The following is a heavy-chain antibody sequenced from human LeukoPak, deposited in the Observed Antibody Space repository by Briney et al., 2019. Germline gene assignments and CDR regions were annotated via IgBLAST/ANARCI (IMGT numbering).Heavy chain of an antibody. CDR3: VRDRDSTGYYDY. CDR1: GFTFSSYA. CDR2: ISFDGSNK. Sequence: GGSLRLSCAASGFTFSSYALHWVRQAPGKGLEWVAVISFDGSNKYYADSVKGRFTISRDNSKNTMYLQMNSLRAEDTALYYCVRDRDSTGYYDYWAREPWSPSPQ. D-gene: IGHD3-22*01. V-gene: IGHV3-30*04. J-gene: IGHJ4*02.